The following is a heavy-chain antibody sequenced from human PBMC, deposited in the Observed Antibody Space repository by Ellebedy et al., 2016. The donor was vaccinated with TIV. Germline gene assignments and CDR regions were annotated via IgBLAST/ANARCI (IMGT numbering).Heavy chain of an antibody. CDR2: IKQDGSEK. CDR1: EFTFRSYW. J-gene: IGHJ5*02. V-gene: IGHV3-7*03. CDR3: ARLQMTTTFNWFDP. D-gene: IGHD4-17*01. Sequence: GGSLRLSXAASEFTFRSYWMSWVRQAPGKGLEWVANIKQDGSEKYYVDSVKGRFTISRDNAKNSLYLQMNSLRAEDTAVYYCARLQMTTTFNWFDPWGQGTLVTVSS.